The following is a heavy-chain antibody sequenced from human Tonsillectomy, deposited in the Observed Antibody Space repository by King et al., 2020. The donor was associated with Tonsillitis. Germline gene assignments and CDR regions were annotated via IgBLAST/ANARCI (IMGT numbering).Heavy chain of an antibody. CDR2: ISYDVKND. J-gene: IGHJ3*02. CDR1: GFTFCIYG. D-gene: IGHD5-18*01. CDR3: ARSHYQRNNYGYDAFHI. Sequence: VHLVESGGGVVQPGRSLRLSCAASGFTFCIYGMHWVRQAPGKGLEWVAVISYDVKNDYYADSVKGRFTISRDNSKNTLYLQMDSLRAEDTAVYYCARSHYQRNNYGYDAFHIWGQGTVVTVSS. V-gene: IGHV3-30*03.